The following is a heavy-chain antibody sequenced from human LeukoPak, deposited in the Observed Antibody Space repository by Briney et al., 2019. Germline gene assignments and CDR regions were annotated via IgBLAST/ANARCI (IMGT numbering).Heavy chain of an antibody. J-gene: IGHJ4*02. D-gene: IGHD3-9*01. CDR1: GFTFSSYS. CDR3: AGDGSDYDILTGYYHFDY. V-gene: IGHV3-21*01. Sequence: GGSLRLSCAASGFTFSSYSMNWVRQAPGKGLEWVSSISSSSSYIYYADSVKGRFTISRDNAKNSLYLQMNSLRAEDTAVYYCAGDGSDYDILTGYYHFDYWGQGTLVTVSS. CDR2: ISSSSSYI.